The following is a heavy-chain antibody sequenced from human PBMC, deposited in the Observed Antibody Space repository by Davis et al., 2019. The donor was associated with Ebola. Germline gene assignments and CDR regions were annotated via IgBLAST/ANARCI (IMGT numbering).Heavy chain of an antibody. V-gene: IGHV4-59*03. CDR3: SERGSSV. J-gene: IGHJ4*02. Sequence: PSETLSLTCTVSGVSISRHYWSWIRQPPGKRLEWIGSIYYTGSAYYNSSLASRATISVDTSKNQFSLKLTSGTAADTAMYYCSERGSSVWGQGTLVTVSS. CDR1: GVSISRHY. D-gene: IGHD3-10*01. CDR2: IYYTGSA.